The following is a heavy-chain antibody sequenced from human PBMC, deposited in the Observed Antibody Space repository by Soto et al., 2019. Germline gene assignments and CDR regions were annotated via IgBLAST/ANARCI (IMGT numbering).Heavy chain of an antibody. Sequence: GGSLRLSCAASGFTFSSYSMNWVRQAPGKGLEWVSSISSSSSYIYYADSVKGRFTISRDNAKNSLYLQMNSLRAEDTAVYYCARDGDFWSGYYMGDWGQGTLVTVSS. J-gene: IGHJ4*02. CDR3: ARDGDFWSGYYMGD. CDR1: GFTFSSYS. CDR2: ISSSSSYI. V-gene: IGHV3-21*01. D-gene: IGHD3-3*01.